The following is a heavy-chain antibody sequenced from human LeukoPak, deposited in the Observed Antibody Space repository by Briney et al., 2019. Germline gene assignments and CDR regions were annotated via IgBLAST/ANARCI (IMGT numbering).Heavy chain of an antibody. J-gene: IGHJ4*02. Sequence: GGSLRLSCAASELTFSSYTINWVRQAPGKGLEWVSSISSTSTYISYADSVKGRFTISRDNAKNSLYPQMNSLRAEDTAVYYCARGGGNFDYWGQGTLVTVSS. CDR3: ARGGGNFDY. V-gene: IGHV3-21*01. CDR1: ELTFSSYT. D-gene: IGHD2-15*01. CDR2: ISSTSTYI.